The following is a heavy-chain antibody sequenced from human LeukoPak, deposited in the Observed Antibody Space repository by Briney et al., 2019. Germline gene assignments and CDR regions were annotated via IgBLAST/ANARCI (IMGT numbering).Heavy chain of an antibody. CDR2: INYSGRT. Sequence: SETLSLTCTISDDSISDNRYFWAWIRQPPGKGLEWIGSINYSGRTYYNPSLKSRLTMSVDTSKNQFSLKLSSVTTADTAVYYCARVTTQPYHWFDPWGQGTLVTVSS. CDR3: ARVTTQPYHWFDP. V-gene: IGHV4-39*07. CDR1: DDSISDNRYF. J-gene: IGHJ5*02. D-gene: IGHD4-11*01.